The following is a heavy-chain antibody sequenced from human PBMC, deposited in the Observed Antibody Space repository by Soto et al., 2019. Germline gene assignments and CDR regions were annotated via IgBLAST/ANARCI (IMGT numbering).Heavy chain of an antibody. CDR1: GGSFSGYY. CDR3: ARNGGTYCSSTSCYPRYYYYYMDV. Sequence: PSETLSLTCAVYGGSFSGYYWSWIRQPPGKGLEWIGEINHSGSTNYNPSLKSRVTISVDTSKHPFSLKLSSVTAADTAVYYCARNGGTYCSSTSCYPRYYYYYMDVWGKGTTVTVSS. CDR2: INHSGST. D-gene: IGHD2-2*01. J-gene: IGHJ6*03. V-gene: IGHV4-34*01.